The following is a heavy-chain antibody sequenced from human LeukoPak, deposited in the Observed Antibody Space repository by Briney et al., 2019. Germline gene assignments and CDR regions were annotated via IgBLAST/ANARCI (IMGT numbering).Heavy chain of an antibody. CDR2: IYSSGDT. J-gene: IGHJ4*02. CDR1: GDSISSGRNY. Sequence: SETLSLTCSVSGDSISSGRNYWGWIRQSPGKGLEWIASIYSSGDTHSNPSLKSRVSISVDTSKNQVSLKLYSVTASDAAIYYCARHLSGTTMSHYFDFWGQGTLVTVSS. D-gene: IGHD1-1*01. V-gene: IGHV4-39*01. CDR3: ARHLSGTTMSHYFDF.